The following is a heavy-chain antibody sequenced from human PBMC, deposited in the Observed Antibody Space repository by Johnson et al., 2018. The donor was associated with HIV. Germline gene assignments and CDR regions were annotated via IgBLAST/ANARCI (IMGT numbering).Heavy chain of an antibody. CDR3: GRAVMVRNYETMGAFDI. D-gene: IGHD3-10*01. CDR1: GFTFSDYY. CDR2: ISSSGTTN. Sequence: QVQLVESGGGVVQPGRSLRLSCAASGFTFSDYYMSWIRQAPGRGLEWVSYISSSGTTNYYADSVKGRFTISRDNAKNSLYLQRSSLRAGDTAVYYCGRAVMVRNYETMGAFDIWGQGTMVTVSS. J-gene: IGHJ3*02. V-gene: IGHV3-11*04.